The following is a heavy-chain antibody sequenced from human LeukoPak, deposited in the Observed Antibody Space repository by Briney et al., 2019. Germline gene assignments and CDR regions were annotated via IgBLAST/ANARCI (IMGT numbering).Heavy chain of an antibody. J-gene: IGHJ4*02. CDR3: ARGDDILTGYVL. V-gene: IGHV4-31*03. CDR1: GGSISSGGYY. CDR2: IYYSGST. D-gene: IGHD3-9*01. Sequence: PSETLSLTCTVSGGSISSGGYYWSWIRQHPGKGLEWIGYIYYSGSTYYNPSLKSRVTISVDTSKNQFSLKLSSVTAADTAVYYCARGDDILTGYVLWGQGTLVTVSS.